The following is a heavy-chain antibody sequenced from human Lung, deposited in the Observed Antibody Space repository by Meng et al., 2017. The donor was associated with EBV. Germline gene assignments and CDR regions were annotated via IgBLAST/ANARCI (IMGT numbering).Heavy chain of an antibody. CDR2: IYYSGST. CDR3: ARVVAGRYNWFDP. D-gene: IGHD6-6*01. V-gene: IGHV4-31*01. Sequence: QVQLHESGPGLVKPSQTLSLTCTVSGGSISSGGYYWSWIRQHPGKGLEWIGYIYYSGSTYYNPSLKSLVTISVDTSKNQFSLKLSSVTAADTAVYYCARVVAGRYNWFDPWGQGTLVTVSS. J-gene: IGHJ5*02. CDR1: GGSISSGGYY.